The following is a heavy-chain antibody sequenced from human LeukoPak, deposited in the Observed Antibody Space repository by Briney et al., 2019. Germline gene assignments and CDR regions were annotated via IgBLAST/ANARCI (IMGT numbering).Heavy chain of an antibody. CDR1: GFTFSSYW. Sequence: GGSLRLSCAASGFTFSSYWMSWVRQAPGKGLEWVANIKEDGSEKHYVDSVKDRFTISRDNAKNSLHLQMNSLRAEDTAVYYCARDGYYFGMDVWGQGTTVTVSS. J-gene: IGHJ6*02. V-gene: IGHV3-7*05. CDR2: IKEDGSEK. CDR3: ARDGYYFGMDV.